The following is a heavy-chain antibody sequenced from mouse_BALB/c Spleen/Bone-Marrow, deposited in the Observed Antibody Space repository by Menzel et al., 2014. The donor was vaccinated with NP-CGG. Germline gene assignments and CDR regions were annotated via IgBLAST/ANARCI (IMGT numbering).Heavy chain of an antibody. V-gene: IGHV1-14*01. CDR3: ASAIIYSYYMDY. D-gene: IGHD1-1*01. CDR1: GYSFTSFV. J-gene: IGHJ4*01. Sequence: EVQLQQSGPDLVKPGDSVKISCKVSGYSFTSFVLHWVQQSPGEGLEWIGYINPYDDGTKYNEKFKGKARLTLDKSSSSGNMDLNSLTPETSAIYNCASAIIYSYYMDYWGQGTSVTVSS. CDR2: INPYDDGT.